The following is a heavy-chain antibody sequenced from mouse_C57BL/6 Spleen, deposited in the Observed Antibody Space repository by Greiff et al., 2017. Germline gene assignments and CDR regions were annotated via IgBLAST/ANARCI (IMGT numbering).Heavy chain of an antibody. Sequence: EVQLQQSGPELVKPGASVKISCKASGYTFTDYYMNWVKQSHGKSLEWIGDINPNNGGTSYNQKFKGKATLTVDKSSSTAYMELRSLTSEDSAVXYCANYCGSSVFAYWGQGTLVTVSA. CDR2: INPNNGGT. CDR3: ANYCGSSVFAY. D-gene: IGHD1-1*01. V-gene: IGHV1-26*01. CDR1: GYTFTDYY. J-gene: IGHJ3*01.